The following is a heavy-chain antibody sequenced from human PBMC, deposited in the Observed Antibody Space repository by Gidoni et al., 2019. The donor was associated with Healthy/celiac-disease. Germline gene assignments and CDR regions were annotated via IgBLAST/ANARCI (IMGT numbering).Heavy chain of an antibody. CDR2: IYYSGRT. D-gene: IGHD6-19*01. CDR1: GGSIRSSSYY. Sequence: QLQLQESRPGLVKPSETLSLTCTVSGGSIRSSSYYWGWIRQPPGKGLEWIGSIYYSGRTYYNPSLKSRVTISVDTSKNQFSLKLSVVTAADTAVYYCARPLYSSGWYDAFDIWGQGTMVTVSS. CDR3: ARPLYSSGWYDAFDI. J-gene: IGHJ3*02. V-gene: IGHV4-39*01.